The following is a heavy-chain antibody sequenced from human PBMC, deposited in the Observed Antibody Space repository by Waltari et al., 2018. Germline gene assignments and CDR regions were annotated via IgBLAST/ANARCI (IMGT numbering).Heavy chain of an antibody. V-gene: IGHV4-59*01. J-gene: IGHJ4*02. CDR1: GTYISNYY. CDR3: ARTSGAAAGKFDY. D-gene: IGHD6-13*01. Sequence: QVQLQESGPGLVKPSETLSLTCTVSGTYISNYYWTWIRQPPGKGLEWIGYISDSGSTSYNPSLKSRVTISGDTSKNHFSLKLSSVTAADTAVYYCARTSGAAAGKFDYWGQGTLVTVSS. CDR2: ISDSGST.